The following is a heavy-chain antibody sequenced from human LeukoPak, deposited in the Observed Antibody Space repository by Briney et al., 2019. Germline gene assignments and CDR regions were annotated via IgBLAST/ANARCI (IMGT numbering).Heavy chain of an antibody. V-gene: IGHV4-39*01. CDR3: ARHYYDNSGLAYYFDY. D-gene: IGHD3-22*01. CDR1: GGSISSSSSY. J-gene: IGHJ4*02. CDR2: VRYSWKT. Sequence: SETLSLTCTVSGGSISSSSSYWGWIRQPPGKGLEWIGSVRYSWKTYYNPSLKSRVTMSVDTSKNHFSLRLTSVTDADTAVYSCARHYYDNSGLAYYFDYWGQGTLVTVSS.